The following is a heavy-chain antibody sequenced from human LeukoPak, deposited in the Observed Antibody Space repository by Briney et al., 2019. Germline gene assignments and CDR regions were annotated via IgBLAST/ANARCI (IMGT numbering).Heavy chain of an antibody. J-gene: IGHJ4*02. Sequence: GGSLRLSCAASGFTFSSYGLHWVRQAPGKGLEWVAVISYDATRQYYGDSVKGRFTISRDNSKNTLYLQMNSLRAEDTAAYYCARDLDSGTRGFDSWGQGNLVTVSS. CDR2: ISYDATRQ. CDR1: GFTFSSYG. D-gene: IGHD3-10*01. V-gene: IGHV3-30*03. CDR3: ARDLDSGTRGFDS.